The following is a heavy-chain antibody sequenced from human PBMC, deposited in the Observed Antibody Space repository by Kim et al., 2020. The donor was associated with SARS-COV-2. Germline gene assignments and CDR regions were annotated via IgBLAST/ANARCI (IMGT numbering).Heavy chain of an antibody. CDR1: GGSFSGYY. V-gene: IGHV4-34*01. CDR2: INHSGST. D-gene: IGHD6-13*01. J-gene: IGHJ4*02. CDR3: ARQGSWYVYDY. Sequence: SETLSLTCAVYGGSFSGYYWSWIRQPPGKGLEWIGEINHSGSTNYNPSLKSRVTISVDTSKNQFSLKLSSVTAADTAVYYCARQGSWYVYDYWGQGTLVTVSS.